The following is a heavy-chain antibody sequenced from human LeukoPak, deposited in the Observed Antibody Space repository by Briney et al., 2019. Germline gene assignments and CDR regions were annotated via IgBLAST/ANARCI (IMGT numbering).Heavy chain of an antibody. Sequence: GGSLRLSCAASGFTFSSYAMSWVRQAPGKGLEWVSAISGSGGSTYYADSVKGRFTISRGNSKNTLYLQMNSLRAEDTAVYYCAKVPWYSNYADYWGQGTLVTVSS. CDR1: GFTFSSYA. CDR2: ISGSGGST. CDR3: AKVPWYSNYADY. V-gene: IGHV3-23*01. D-gene: IGHD4-11*01. J-gene: IGHJ4*02.